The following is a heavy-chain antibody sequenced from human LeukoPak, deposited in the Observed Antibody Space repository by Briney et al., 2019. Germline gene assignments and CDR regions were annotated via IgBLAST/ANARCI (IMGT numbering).Heavy chain of an antibody. CDR3: ARDLLRVFGVVSQNWFDP. Sequence: GASVKVSCKASGYTFTGYYMHWVRQAPGQGLEWMGWINPNSGGTNYAQKFQGRVTMTRDTSISTAYMELSRLRFDDTAVYYCARDLLRVFGVVSQNWFDPWGQGTLVTVSS. CDR2: INPNSGGT. J-gene: IGHJ5*02. V-gene: IGHV1-2*02. CDR1: GYTFTGYY. D-gene: IGHD3-3*01.